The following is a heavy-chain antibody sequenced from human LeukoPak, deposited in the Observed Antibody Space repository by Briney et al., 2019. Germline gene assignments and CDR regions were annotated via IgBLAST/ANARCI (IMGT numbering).Heavy chain of an antibody. V-gene: IGHV3-74*01. CDR1: GFALSNYG. CDR3: ARVNVCPRCHFDY. D-gene: IGHD3-16*01. J-gene: IGHJ4*02. CDR2: ISPDGSTT. Sequence: GATLGLSITGTGFALSNYGEHWVRRVPGKGLVWVSRISPDGSTTLYADSVKGRFTISRDNAKNTLYLQMNTLRAEDTAVYYCARVNVCPRCHFDYWGQGTLVTVSS.